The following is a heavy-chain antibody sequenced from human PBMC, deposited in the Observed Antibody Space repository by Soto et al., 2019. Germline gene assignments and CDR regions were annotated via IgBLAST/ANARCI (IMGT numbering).Heavy chain of an antibody. D-gene: IGHD1-26*01. Sequence: QVQLVESGGGLVKPGGSLRLSCAASGFTFSGSYMSWIRQAPGKGLEWLSYISSSGSTIYYADSVKGRFTISRDNAKNPLYLQMSSLRAEDTAVYYWARGPDSGRMTTPAKTVDIWGQGTLVSVSS. V-gene: IGHV3-11*01. CDR1: GFTFSGSY. J-gene: IGHJ3*02. CDR2: ISSSGSTI. CDR3: ARGPDSGRMTTPAKTVDI.